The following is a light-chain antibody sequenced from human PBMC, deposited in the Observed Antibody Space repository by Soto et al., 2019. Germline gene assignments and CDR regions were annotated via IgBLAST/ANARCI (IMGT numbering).Light chain of an antibody. V-gene: IGKV1-6*01. Sequence: IQLTQSPFFLSASVGDRVTITCRASQGISTFLFWYQQKPGKAPKLLIYAASSLQSGVPSRFSGSGSGTDFTLTISSLQPEDFATYYCLQDYNYPWTFGQGTKVDI. J-gene: IGKJ1*01. CDR1: QGISTF. CDR2: AAS. CDR3: LQDYNYPWT.